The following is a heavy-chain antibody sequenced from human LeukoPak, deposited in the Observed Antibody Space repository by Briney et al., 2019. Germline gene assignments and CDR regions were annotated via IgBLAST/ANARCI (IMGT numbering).Heavy chain of an antibody. D-gene: IGHD6-13*01. CDR3: ARDFRIAAAGAPFDY. J-gene: IGHJ4*02. Sequence: GGSQRLSCAASGFTVSSNYMSWVRQAPGKGLEWVSVIYSGGSTYYADSVKGRFTISRDNSKNTLYLQMNSLRAEDTAVYYCARDFRIAAAGAPFDYWGQGTLVTVSS. CDR2: IYSGGST. V-gene: IGHV3-66*01. CDR1: GFTVSSNY.